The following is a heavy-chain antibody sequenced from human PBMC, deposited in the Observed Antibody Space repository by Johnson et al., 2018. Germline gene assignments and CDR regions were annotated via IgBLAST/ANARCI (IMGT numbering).Heavy chain of an antibody. J-gene: IGHJ3*02. CDR1: GFTFSSYA. V-gene: IGHV3-23*04. CDR2: ISGSGGST. D-gene: IGHD3-9*01. CDR3: ASDKAGAHDAFDI. Sequence: EVQLVESGGGLVQPGGSXRLSCAASGFTFSSYAMSWVRQAPGKGLEWVSAISGSGGSTYYADSVKCRFTISRDNATNTLYLQLNSLTAEDTGVSYCASDKAGAHDAFDIWGQGTMGTVSS.